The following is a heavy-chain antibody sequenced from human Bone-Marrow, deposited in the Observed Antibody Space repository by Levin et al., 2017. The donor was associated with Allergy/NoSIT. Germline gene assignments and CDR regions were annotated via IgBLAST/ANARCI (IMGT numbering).Heavy chain of an antibody. V-gene: IGHV3-20*02. CDR1: LFTFYYYF. J-gene: IGHJ3*02. CDR3: ARHRSTMNIHDGFDI. D-gene: IGHD2/OR15-2a*01. CDR2: INFNFFTT. Sequence: SLILSFSSSLFTFYYYFNIFFLQSPFNFLYLFSFINFNFFTTSYSYSFNCRLTISRDNAKNSLYLQMNSLRAEDTALYHCARHRSTMNIHDGFDIWGQGTMVTVSS.